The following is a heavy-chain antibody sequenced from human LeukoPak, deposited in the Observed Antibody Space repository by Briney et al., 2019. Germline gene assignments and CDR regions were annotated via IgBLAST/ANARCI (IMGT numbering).Heavy chain of an antibody. D-gene: IGHD3-22*01. CDR1: GYTFTSYA. J-gene: IGHJ4*02. V-gene: IGHV1-69*13. CDR3: ASTDSSGYYCDY. CDR2: IIPIFGTA. Sequence: ASVKVSCKASGYTFTSYAISWVRQAPGQGLEWMGGIIPIFGTANYAQKLQGRVTITADESTSTAYMELSSLRSEDTAVYYCASTDSSGYYCDYWGQGTLVTVSS.